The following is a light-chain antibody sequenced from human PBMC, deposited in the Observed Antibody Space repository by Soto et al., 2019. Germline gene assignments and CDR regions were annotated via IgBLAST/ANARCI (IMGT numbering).Light chain of an antibody. CDR3: QQYNSYSPT. J-gene: IGKJ1*01. CDR1: QSISSW. CDR2: KAS. V-gene: IGKV1-5*03. Sequence: DIQMTQSPSTLSASVGDRVTNTCRASQSISSWLAWYQQKPGKAPKLLIYKASGLESGVPSSFSGSGSGTEFTLTISSLQPDDFATYYCQQYNSYSPTFGQGTKV.